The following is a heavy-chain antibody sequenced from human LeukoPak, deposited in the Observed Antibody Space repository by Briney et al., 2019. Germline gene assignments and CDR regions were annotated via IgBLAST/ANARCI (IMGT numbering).Heavy chain of an antibody. CDR1: GYTFTSYD. CDR3: ARDQTYSNYRPKKAYDY. J-gene: IGHJ4*02. Sequence: ASVTVSCTASGYTFTSYDINWVRQATGQGLEWMGWMNPNSGNTGYAQKFQGRVTMTRNTSISTAYMELSSLRSEDTAVYYCARDQTYSNYRPKKAYDYWGQGTLVTVSS. CDR2: MNPNSGNT. V-gene: IGHV1-8*01. D-gene: IGHD4-11*01.